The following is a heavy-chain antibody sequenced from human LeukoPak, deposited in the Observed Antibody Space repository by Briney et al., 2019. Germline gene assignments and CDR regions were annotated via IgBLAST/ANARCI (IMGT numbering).Heavy chain of an antibody. CDR3: AKVETAAAATLRGFDY. Sequence: GGSMRLSCAASRLTFSSYGMHWVRQAPGKGLEWVAVIWYDGSNKCYADSVKGRFTISRDNSKNTLYLQMNSLRAEDTAVYYCAKVETAAAATLRGFDYWGQGTLVTVSS. J-gene: IGHJ4*02. CDR2: IWYDGSNK. V-gene: IGHV3-33*06. D-gene: IGHD6-13*01. CDR1: RLTFSSYG.